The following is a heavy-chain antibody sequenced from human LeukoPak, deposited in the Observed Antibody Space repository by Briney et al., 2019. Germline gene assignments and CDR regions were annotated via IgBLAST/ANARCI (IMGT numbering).Heavy chain of an antibody. J-gene: IGHJ4*02. CDR3: ARSYIDADHGDNEYPEGDY. D-gene: IGHD4-17*01. CDR1: GGTFSSYA. CDR2: INPSGGYI. V-gene: IGHV1-46*01. Sequence: ASVKVSCKASGGTFSSYAISWVRQAPGQGLEWMGIINPSGGYISYAQKFQGRVTVTRDTSTSTVYMELRSLRSEDTAVYYCARSYIDADHGDNEYPEGDYWGQGTLVTVSS.